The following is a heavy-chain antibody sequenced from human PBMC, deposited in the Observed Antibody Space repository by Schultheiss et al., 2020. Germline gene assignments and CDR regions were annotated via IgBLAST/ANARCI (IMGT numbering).Heavy chain of an antibody. CDR1: GFTFSSYW. J-gene: IGHJ2*01. CDR3: TALHPAYWYFDL. D-gene: IGHD6-25*01. CDR2: IKSKTDGGTT. V-gene: IGHV3-15*01. Sequence: GGSLRLSCAASGFTFSSYWMTWVRQAPGKGLEWVGRIKSKTDGGTTDYAAPVKGRFTISRDDSKNTLYLQMNSLKTEDTAVYYCTALHPAYWYFDLWGRGTLVTVSS.